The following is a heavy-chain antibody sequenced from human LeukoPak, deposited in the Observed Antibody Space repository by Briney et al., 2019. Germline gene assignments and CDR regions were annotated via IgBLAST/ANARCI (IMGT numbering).Heavy chain of an antibody. D-gene: IGHD3-22*01. J-gene: IGHJ5*02. Sequence: PGGSLRLSCAASGFTFSSYAMSWVRQAPGKGLEWVSPISGSGGSTDYADSVKGRFTISRDNSKNTLYLQMNSLRAEDTAVYYCAKDPNYYDTNWFDPWGQGTLVTVSS. CDR1: GFTFSSYA. CDR2: ISGSGGST. CDR3: AKDPNYYDTNWFDP. V-gene: IGHV3-23*01.